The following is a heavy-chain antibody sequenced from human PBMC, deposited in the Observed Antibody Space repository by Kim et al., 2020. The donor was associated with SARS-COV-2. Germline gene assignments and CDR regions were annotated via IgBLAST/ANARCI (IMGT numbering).Heavy chain of an antibody. J-gene: IGHJ4*02. D-gene: IGHD3-22*01. Sequence: ASVKVSCKVSGYTLTELSMHWVRQAPGKGLEWMGGFDPEDGETIYAQKFQGRVTMTEDTSTDTAYMELSSLRSEDTAVYYCATDHKKYYYDSSGYKSNYWGQGTLVTVSS. CDR2: FDPEDGET. CDR3: ATDHKKYYYDSSGYKSNY. CDR1: GYTLTELS. V-gene: IGHV1-24*01.